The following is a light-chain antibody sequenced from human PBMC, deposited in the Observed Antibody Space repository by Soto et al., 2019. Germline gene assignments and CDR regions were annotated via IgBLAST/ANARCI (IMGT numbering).Light chain of an antibody. J-gene: IGKJ3*01. CDR3: QKRSDWRFT. CDR2: EAS. CDR1: QSVGSY. V-gene: IGKV3-11*01. Sequence: EIVLTQSPATLSLSPGERATLSCRASQSVGSYLAWYQQKPGQAPRLLIYEASNRATGVPARFSGSGSGTDFTLTISSLEPEDFGVYYCQKRSDWRFTFGPGTKVDIK.